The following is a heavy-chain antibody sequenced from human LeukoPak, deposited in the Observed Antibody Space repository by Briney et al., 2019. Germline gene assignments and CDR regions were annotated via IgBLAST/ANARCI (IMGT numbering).Heavy chain of an antibody. J-gene: IGHJ4*02. Sequence: GSLRLSCAASGFTFSSYAMHWVRQAPGKGLEWVSYISSSSSTIYYADSVKGRFTISRDNAKNSLYLQMNSLRAEDTAVYYCARDPRTGAQPNFDYWGQGTLVTVSS. D-gene: IGHD7-27*01. V-gene: IGHV3-48*01. CDR3: ARDPRTGAQPNFDY. CDR2: ISSSSSTI. CDR1: GFTFSSYA.